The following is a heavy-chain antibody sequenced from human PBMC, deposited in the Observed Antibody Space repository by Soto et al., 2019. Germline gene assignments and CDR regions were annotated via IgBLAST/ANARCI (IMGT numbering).Heavy chain of an antibody. CDR1: VNTFTSYY. CDR2: INPSGGST. J-gene: IGHJ4*02. D-gene: IGHD6-6*01. CDR3: NIAARPGHFDY. V-gene: IGHV1-46*03. Sequence: ASAKVACTASVNTFTSYYMHWVRQAPGQGLEWMGIINPSGGSTSYAQKFQGRVTMTRDTSTSTVYMELSSLRSEDTALYYCNIAARPGHFDYWGQGTLVTVSS.